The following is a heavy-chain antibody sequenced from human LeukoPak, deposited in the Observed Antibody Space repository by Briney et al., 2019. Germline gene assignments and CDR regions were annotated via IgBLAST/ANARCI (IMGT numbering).Heavy chain of an antibody. Sequence: GSLRLSXAASGFTFSSYWMSWVRQAPGKGLEWVANIKQDGSEKYYVDSVKGRFTISRDNAKNSLYLQMNSLRAEDTAVYYCARDQNRRDYYDSSGYYELDYWGQGTLVTVSS. CDR2: IKQDGSEK. V-gene: IGHV3-7*01. D-gene: IGHD3-22*01. J-gene: IGHJ4*02. CDR1: GFTFSSYW. CDR3: ARDQNRRDYYDSSGYYELDY.